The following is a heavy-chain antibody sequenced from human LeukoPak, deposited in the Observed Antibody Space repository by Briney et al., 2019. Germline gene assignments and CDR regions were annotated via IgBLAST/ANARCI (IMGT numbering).Heavy chain of an antibody. Sequence: TGGSLRLSCAASGFTFSRYGLHWVRQTPGKGLEWVAFIQYDGGNKYYADSVKGRFTISRDNSKNSLYLQMNSLRAEDTAVYYCARENKITIFPYHFDYWGQGTLVTVSS. CDR3: ARENKITIFPYHFDY. CDR1: GFTFSRYG. CDR2: IQYDGGNK. D-gene: IGHD3-3*01. J-gene: IGHJ4*02. V-gene: IGHV3-30*02.